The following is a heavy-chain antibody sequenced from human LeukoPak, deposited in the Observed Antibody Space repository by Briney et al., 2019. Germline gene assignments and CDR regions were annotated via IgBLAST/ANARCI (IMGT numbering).Heavy chain of an antibody. J-gene: IGHJ4*02. Sequence: ASVKVSCKASGYTFIGYYMHWVRQAPGQGLEWMGWINPDSGGTKYAQKFQGRVTMTRDTSIRTAYMQLSRLGSDDTAVYYCARVDDRGHYYDSSGPRKLFDYWGQGTLVTVSS. V-gene: IGHV1-2*02. CDR3: ARVDDRGHYYDSSGPRKLFDY. CDR1: GYTFIGYY. D-gene: IGHD3-22*01. CDR2: INPDSGGT.